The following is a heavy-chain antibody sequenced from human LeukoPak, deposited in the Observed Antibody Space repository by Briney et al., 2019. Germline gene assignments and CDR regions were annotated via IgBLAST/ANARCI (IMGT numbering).Heavy chain of an antibody. CDR3: ARDSSGYSDY. J-gene: IGHJ4*02. CDR2: IIPIFGTA. D-gene: IGHD3-22*01. V-gene: IGHV1-69*05. CDR1: GYTFTSYG. Sequence: AASVKVSCKASGYTFTSYGISWVRQAPGQGLEWMGGIIPIFGTANYAQKFQGRVTITTDESTSTAYMELSSLRSEDTAVYYCARDSSGYSDYWGQGTLVTVSS.